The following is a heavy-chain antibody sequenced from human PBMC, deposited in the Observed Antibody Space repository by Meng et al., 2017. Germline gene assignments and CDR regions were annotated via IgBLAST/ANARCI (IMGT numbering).Heavy chain of an antibody. CDR2: IGTAGDT. J-gene: IGHJ3*02. CDR3: ARGTYYYDSSGYYEPLAFDI. CDR1: GFTFSSYD. D-gene: IGHD3-22*01. V-gene: IGHV3-13*01. Sequence: ETLSLTCAASGFTFSSYDMHWVRQATGKGLEWVSAIGTAGDTYYPGSVKGRFTISRENAKNSLYLQMNSLRAGDTAVYYCARGTYYYDSSGYYEPLAFDIWGQGTMVTVSS.